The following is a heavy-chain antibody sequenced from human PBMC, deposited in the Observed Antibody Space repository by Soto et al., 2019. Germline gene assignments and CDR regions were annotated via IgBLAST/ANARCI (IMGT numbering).Heavy chain of an antibody. Sequence: SETLSLTCTVSGGSISDYYWSWIRQPPGKGLEWIGSIYYTGSTNYNPSLNSRVTISVDTSKNQFSLKLSSVTAADTAVYYCARRYGGNFDYWGQGTLVTVSS. V-gene: IGHV4-59*12. CDR1: GGSISDYY. CDR3: ARRYGGNFDY. D-gene: IGHD2-15*01. J-gene: IGHJ4*02. CDR2: IYYTGST.